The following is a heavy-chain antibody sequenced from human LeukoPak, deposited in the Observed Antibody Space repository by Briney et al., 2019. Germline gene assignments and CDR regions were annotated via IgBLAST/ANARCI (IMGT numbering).Heavy chain of an antibody. Sequence: PGRSLRLSCAASGFTFSSYGMHWVRQAPGKGLEWVAVIWYDGSNKYYADSVKGRFTISRDNSKNTLYLQMNSLRAEDTAVYYCASPARASSGDAFDIWGQGTMVTVSS. D-gene: IGHD6-6*01. CDR3: ASPARASSGDAFDI. V-gene: IGHV3-33*01. J-gene: IGHJ3*02. CDR2: IWYDGSNK. CDR1: GFTFSSYG.